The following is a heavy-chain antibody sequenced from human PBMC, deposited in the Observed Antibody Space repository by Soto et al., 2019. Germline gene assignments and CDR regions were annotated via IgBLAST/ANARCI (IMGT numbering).Heavy chain of an antibody. CDR3: AGPPGYISDWYYFDL. Sequence: ASVKVSCKASGYTFIDYYMHWVRQAPGQGFEWMGRISPRSGGTNYAQKFQGRVTMTWDTSLNTAYMELSSLISEDTAVYYCAGPPGYISDWYYFDLWGQGTLVTVSS. CDR2: ISPRSGGT. J-gene: IGHJ4*02. V-gene: IGHV1-2*02. CDR1: GYTFIDYY. D-gene: IGHD3-9*01.